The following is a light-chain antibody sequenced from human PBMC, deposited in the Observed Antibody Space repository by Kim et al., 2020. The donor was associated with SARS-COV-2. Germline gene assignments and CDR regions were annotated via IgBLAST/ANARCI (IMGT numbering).Light chain of an antibody. V-gene: IGKV1-39*01. CDR3: EQSYITPFT. CDR1: QSISSH. CDR2: AAS. Sequence: DIQMTQSPSSLSASVGDRVTITCRTTQSISSHLNWYQQKPGRAPKLLISAASTLQGGVPSRFSGSGSETDFTLTISSLQPEDFATYFCEQSYITPFTFGPGTNVDIK. J-gene: IGKJ3*01.